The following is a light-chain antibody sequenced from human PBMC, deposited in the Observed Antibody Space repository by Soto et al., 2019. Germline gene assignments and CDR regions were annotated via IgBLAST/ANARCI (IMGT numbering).Light chain of an antibody. J-gene: IGKJ4*01. CDR3: QQANSFPLT. V-gene: IGKV1-12*01. CDR1: QGISSY. Sequence: IRMTQSPSSLSASTGDRVTITCRASQGISSYLAWYQQKPGKAPKLLIYAASSLQSGVPSRFSGSGSGTDFTLTISSLQPEDFATYYCQQANSFPLTFGGGTKV. CDR2: AAS.